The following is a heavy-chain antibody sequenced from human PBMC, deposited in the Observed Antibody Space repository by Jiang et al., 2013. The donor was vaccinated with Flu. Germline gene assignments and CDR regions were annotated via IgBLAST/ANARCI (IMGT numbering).Heavy chain of an antibody. Sequence: SGAEVKKPGASVKVSCKASGYNFIYYAIHWVRQAPGQRLEWMGWVNADNGNTKYSQNFQGRVTITRDTSASTAYMEMSSLLSEDTAVYFCARGGYSPGYYLYFDYWGQGTLVTVSS. CDR3: ARGGYSPGYYLYFDY. V-gene: IGHV1-3*01. CDR2: VNADNGNT. D-gene: IGHD3-22*01. CDR1: GYNFIYYA. J-gene: IGHJ4*02.